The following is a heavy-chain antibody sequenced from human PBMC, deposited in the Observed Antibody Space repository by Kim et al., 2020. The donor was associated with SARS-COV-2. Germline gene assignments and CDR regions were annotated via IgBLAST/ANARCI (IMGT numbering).Heavy chain of an antibody. J-gene: IGHJ5*02. D-gene: IGHD6-13*01. Sequence: ASVKVSCKASGYTFTSYGISWVRQAPGQGLEWMGWISAYNGNTNYAQKLQGRVTMTTDTSTSTAYMELRSLRSDDTAVYYCARDLAAAGPGENWFDPWGQGTLVTVSS. CDR1: GYTFTSYG. CDR2: ISAYNGNT. V-gene: IGHV1-18*04. CDR3: ARDLAAAGPGENWFDP.